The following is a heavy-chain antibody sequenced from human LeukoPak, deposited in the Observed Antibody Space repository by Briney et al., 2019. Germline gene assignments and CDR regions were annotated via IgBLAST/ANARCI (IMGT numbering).Heavy chain of an antibody. D-gene: IGHD3-10*01. V-gene: IGHV4-59*01. CDR1: GASITSYY. CDR3: ARERVEGTGAGSYYHFGMDV. CDR2: MSYSGSS. Sequence: SETLSLTCTVSGASITSYYWSWIRQPPGKGLEWMGYMSYSGSSNYNPSLNSRGTISVDTSKNQFSLKLTSVTAADTAVYYCARERVEGTGAGSYYHFGMDVWGQGTTVTVSS. J-gene: IGHJ6*02.